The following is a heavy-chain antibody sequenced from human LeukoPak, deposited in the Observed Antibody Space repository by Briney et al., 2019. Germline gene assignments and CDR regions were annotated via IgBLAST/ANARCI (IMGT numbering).Heavy chain of an antibody. J-gene: IGHJ4*02. CDR3: VSYYFDFSGYYDDY. Sequence: SETLSLTCTVSGGSISGYYWSWIRQPPGKGLEWIGYMYYSGSGSANYNPSLKSRVSISVDTSKNHFSLKLSSVTAADTAVYYCVSYYFDFSGYYDDYWGQGTLVTVSS. V-gene: IGHV4-59*08. CDR1: GGSISGYY. CDR2: MYYSGSGSA. D-gene: IGHD3-22*01.